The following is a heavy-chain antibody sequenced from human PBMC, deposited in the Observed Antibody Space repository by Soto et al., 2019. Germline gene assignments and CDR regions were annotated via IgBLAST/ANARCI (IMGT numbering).Heavy chain of an antibody. J-gene: IGHJ5*02. D-gene: IGHD6-6*01. CDR3: AGGLSSSPGWFDP. CDR2: IYYSGST. Sequence: PSETLSLTCTVSGGSISSSSYYWGWIRQPPGKGLEWIGSIYYSGSTYYNPSLKSRVTISVDTSKNQFSLKLSSVTAADTAVYYCAGGLSSSPGWFDPWGQGNLVTVS. V-gene: IGHV4-39*01. CDR1: GGSISSSSYY.